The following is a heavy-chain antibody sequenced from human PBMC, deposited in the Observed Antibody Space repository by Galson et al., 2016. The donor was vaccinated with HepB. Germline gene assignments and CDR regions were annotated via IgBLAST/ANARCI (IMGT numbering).Heavy chain of an antibody. CDR1: GYTFTGYW. J-gene: IGHJ5*02. V-gene: IGHV1-2*02. Sequence: SVKVSCKASGYTFTGYWMHWVRQAPGQGLEWMGWINPTTGDTSYAPKFRGRVTMTRDTSITTVYMELSRLRPDDTAVYYCARRYGSGSYIVFDPWGKGTQVTVSS. CDR2: INPTTGDT. D-gene: IGHD3-10*01. CDR3: ARRYGSGSYIVFDP.